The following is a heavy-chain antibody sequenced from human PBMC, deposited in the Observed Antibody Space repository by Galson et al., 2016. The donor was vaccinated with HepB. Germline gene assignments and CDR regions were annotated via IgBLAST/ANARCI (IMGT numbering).Heavy chain of an antibody. CDR3: ARGRQHSYFIDA. J-gene: IGHJ6*03. CDR2: TWCDDSEK. V-gene: IGHV3-33*01. Sequence: SLRLSCAASGFIFNTHAMLWVRQAPGKGLEWVAVTWCDDSEKYYADSVRGRFTISRDNSKNILSLQMNSLTAEDTAVYYCARGRQHSYFIDAWGKGITVIVSS. CDR1: GFIFNTHA.